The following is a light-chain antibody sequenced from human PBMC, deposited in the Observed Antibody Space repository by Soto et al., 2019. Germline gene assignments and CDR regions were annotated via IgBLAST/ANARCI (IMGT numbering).Light chain of an antibody. CDR1: SSDIGSNY. CDR2: KND. Sequence: QSVLTQPPSASGTPGQRVTISCTGSSSDIGSNYVYWYQQLPEMAPKLLIYKNDQRPSGISELFSGSKSGTSASLAISGLRTEDEANYYCASWDDTLSGRVFGGGTKVTVL. J-gene: IGLJ3*02. CDR3: ASWDDTLSGRV. V-gene: IGLV1-47*01.